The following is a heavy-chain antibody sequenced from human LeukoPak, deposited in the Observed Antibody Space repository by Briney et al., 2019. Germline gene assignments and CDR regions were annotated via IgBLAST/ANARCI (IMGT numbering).Heavy chain of an antibody. J-gene: IGHJ4*02. V-gene: IGHV1-18*01. Sequence: GASVKVSCKASGYTFTSYGISWVRQAPGQGLEWMGWIIAYNGNTNYAQKLQGRVTMTTDTSTSTAYMELRSLRSDDTAVYYCARYLTYYDFWSGYQTYFDYWGQGTLVTVSS. CDR3: ARYLTYYDFWSGYQTYFDY. D-gene: IGHD3-3*01. CDR2: IIAYNGNT. CDR1: GYTFTSYG.